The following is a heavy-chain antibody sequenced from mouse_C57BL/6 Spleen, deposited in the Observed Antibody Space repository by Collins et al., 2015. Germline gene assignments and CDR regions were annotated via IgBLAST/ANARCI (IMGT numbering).Heavy chain of an antibody. Sequence: GFVKPGTSVKLSCKASGYTFTNYWMHWVKQRPGRGLEWIGRIDPNSGGARYNEKLKGRATLNVDKPSSTAYMQLSSLTSEDSAVYYCARGDYYFFDYWGQGTTLTVSS. J-gene: IGHJ2*01. CDR3: ARGDYYFFDY. CDR2: IDPNSGGA. CDR1: GYTFTNYW. V-gene: IGHV1-72*01. D-gene: IGHD1-1*02.